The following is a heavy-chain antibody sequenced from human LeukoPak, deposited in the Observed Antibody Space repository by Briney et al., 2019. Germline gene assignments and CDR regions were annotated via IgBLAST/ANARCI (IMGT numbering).Heavy chain of an antibody. Sequence: GASAKVSCKASGGTFSSYAISWVRQAPGQGLEWMGGIIPIFGTANYAQKFQGRVTITTDGSTSTAYMELSSLRSEDTAVYYCARGYSYGWASFDYWGQGTLVTVSS. CDR1: GGTFSSYA. J-gene: IGHJ4*02. V-gene: IGHV1-69*05. D-gene: IGHD5-18*01. CDR3: ARGYSYGWASFDY. CDR2: IIPIFGTA.